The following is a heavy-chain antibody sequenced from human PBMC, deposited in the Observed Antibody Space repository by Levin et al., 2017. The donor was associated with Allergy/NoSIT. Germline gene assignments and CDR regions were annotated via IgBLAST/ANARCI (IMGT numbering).Heavy chain of an antibody. Sequence: GGSLRLSCAASGLTFSNPYMNWVRQAPGNGLEWVGRIRNRAASYTTEYAASVKGRFTVSRDDSQSSLYLQMNSLKTEDTAVYYCTTDNNGSPEYWGQGTLVTVSS. CDR1: GLTFSNPY. CDR2: IRNRAASYTT. V-gene: IGHV3-72*01. CDR3: TTDNNGSPEY. J-gene: IGHJ4*02. D-gene: IGHD1/OR15-1a*01.